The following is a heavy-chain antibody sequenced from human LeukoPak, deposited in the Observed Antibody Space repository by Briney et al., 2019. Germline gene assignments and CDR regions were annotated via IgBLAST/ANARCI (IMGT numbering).Heavy chain of an antibody. V-gene: IGHV3-23*01. CDR3: VRTYDENPLGWFDP. D-gene: IGHD5-12*01. Sequence: GGSLRLSCAASGFTFSSYATSWVRQAPGKGLEWVSAISGSGGSTYYADSVRGRFTISRDNSKNTLYLQMSSLRPDDTAVYYCVRTYDENPLGWFDPWGQGTLVTVSS. CDR2: ISGSGGST. J-gene: IGHJ5*02. CDR1: GFTFSSYA.